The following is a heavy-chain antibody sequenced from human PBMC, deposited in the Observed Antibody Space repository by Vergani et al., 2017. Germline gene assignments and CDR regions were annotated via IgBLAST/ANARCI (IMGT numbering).Heavy chain of an antibody. V-gene: IGHV5-51*01. CDR3: ARGVVPAARDYYYYYMDV. Sequence: EVQLVQSGAEVKKPGESLKISCKGSEYSFGNYWIGWVRQMPGKGLEWMGIIYPADSDTRYSPSFQGQVTISADKSISTAYLQWSSLKASDTAMYYCARGVVPAARDYYYYYMDVWGKGTTVTVSS. CDR2: IYPADSDT. CDR1: EYSFGNYW. J-gene: IGHJ6*03. D-gene: IGHD2-2*01.